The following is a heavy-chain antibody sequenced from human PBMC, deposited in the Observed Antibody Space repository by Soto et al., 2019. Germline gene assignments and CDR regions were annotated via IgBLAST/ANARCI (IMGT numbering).Heavy chain of an antibody. D-gene: IGHD3-10*01. CDR2: IIPILGIA. CDR1: GGTFSSYT. Sequence: QVQLVQSGAEVKKPGSSVKVSWKATGGTFSSYTISWVRQAPGQGLEWMGRIIPILGIANYAQKFQGRVTITADKSTSTAYMELSSLRSEHTAVYYTVGRLGEFPRDYWGQGTLVTVST. J-gene: IGHJ4*02. CDR3: VGRLGEFPRDY. V-gene: IGHV1-69*02.